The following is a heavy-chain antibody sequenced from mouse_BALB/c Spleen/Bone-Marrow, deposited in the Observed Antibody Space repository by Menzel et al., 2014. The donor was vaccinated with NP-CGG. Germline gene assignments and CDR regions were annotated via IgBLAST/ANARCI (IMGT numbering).Heavy chain of an antibody. Sequence: EVKLVESGAELVRSGASVKLSCTASGFNIEDYYMHWVKQRPEQGLEWIGWIDPGNGDTEYAPKFQGKATMTADTSSNTAYLQLSSLTSEDTAVYYCNAEHGNYHYFDYWGQGTTLTVSS. D-gene: IGHD6-1*01. CDR3: NAEHGNYHYFDY. CDR2: IDPGNGDT. J-gene: IGHJ2*01. V-gene: IGHV14-4*02. CDR1: GFNIEDYY.